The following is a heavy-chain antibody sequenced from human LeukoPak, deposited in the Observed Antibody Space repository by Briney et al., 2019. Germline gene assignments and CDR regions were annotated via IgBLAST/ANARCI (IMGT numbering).Heavy chain of an antibody. CDR2: INPNSGGT. J-gene: IGHJ4*02. V-gene: IGHV1-2*02. CDR1: GYTFTGYY. Sequence: ASVKVSCKASGYTFTGYYMHWVRQAPGQGLEWMGWINPNSGGTNYAQKFQGRVTMTRDTSISTAYMELSRLRSDDTAVYYCVRIGYCSGGSCGWGQGTLVTVSS. D-gene: IGHD2-15*01. CDR3: VRIGYCSGGSCG.